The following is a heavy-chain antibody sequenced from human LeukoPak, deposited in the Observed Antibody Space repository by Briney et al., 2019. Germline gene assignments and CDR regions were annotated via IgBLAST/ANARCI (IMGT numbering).Heavy chain of an antibody. CDR3: ARSRSVSNYKGMDV. V-gene: IGHV3-23*01. CDR1: GFTFSNYG. J-gene: IGHJ6*04. Sequence: GGSLRLSCVASGFTFSNYGMSWVRQAPGKGLEWVSVISANGDTTYYADSVKGRFTISRDNARNSLYLQMNSLRAEDTAVYYCARSRSVSNYKGMDVWGKGTKVTVSS. D-gene: IGHD5/OR15-5a*01. CDR2: ISANGDTT.